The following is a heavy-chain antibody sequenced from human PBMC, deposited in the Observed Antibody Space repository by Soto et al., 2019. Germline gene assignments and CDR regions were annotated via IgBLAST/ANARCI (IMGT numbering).Heavy chain of an antibody. CDR3: AKDGSSSSWLPRYYYYGMDV. J-gene: IGHJ6*02. Sequence: GGSLRLSCAASGFTFSSYAMSWVRQAPGKGLEWVSAISGSGGSTYYADSVKGRFTISRDNSKNTLYLQMNSLRAEDTAVYYCAKDGSSSSWLPRYYYYGMDVWGQGTTVTVSS. D-gene: IGHD6-13*01. CDR1: GFTFSSYA. CDR2: ISGSGGST. V-gene: IGHV3-23*01.